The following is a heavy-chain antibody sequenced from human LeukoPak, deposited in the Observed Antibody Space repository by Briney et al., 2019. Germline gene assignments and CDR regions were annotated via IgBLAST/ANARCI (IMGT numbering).Heavy chain of an antibody. Sequence: PSETLSLTCAVYGGSFSGYYWSWIRQPPGKGLECIGEINHSGSTNYNPSPKSRVTISVDTSKNQFSLKLRSVPAAATAVYYCARVDSSGWYAVVYWGQGTLVTVSS. CDR1: GGSFSGYY. D-gene: IGHD6-19*01. CDR2: INHSGST. J-gene: IGHJ4*02. CDR3: ARVDSSGWYAVVY. V-gene: IGHV4-34*01.